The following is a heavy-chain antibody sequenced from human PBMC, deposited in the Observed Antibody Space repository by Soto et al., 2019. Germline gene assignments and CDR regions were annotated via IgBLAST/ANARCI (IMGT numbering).Heavy chain of an antibody. CDR3: ARENAPPYFDY. J-gene: IGHJ4*01. Sequence: QVHLVESGGGVVQPGRSLRLSCAASGFSLNDFGVHWVRQAPGKGLEWVAVIWYGGKKTNYVDSVKGRFIISRDISKNMVYLQMNSLRDEDTAVYYCARENAPPYFDYWGHGTLVTVSS. CDR2: IWYGGKKT. V-gene: IGHV3-33*01. CDR1: GFSLNDFG. D-gene: IGHD2-2*01.